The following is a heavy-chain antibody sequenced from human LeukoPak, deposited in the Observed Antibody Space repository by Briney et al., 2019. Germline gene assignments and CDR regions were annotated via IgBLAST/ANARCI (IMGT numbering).Heavy chain of an antibody. CDR2: ISGSGGST. D-gene: IGHD2-15*01. CDR1: GFTFSSYA. V-gene: IGHV3-23*01. J-gene: IGHJ4*02. Sequence: GGSLRLSCAASGFTFSSYAMSWVRQAPGKGLEWVSAISGSGGSTYYADSVKGQFTISRDNSKNTLFLQMNSLRAEDTAVYYCANHILGYCSGGSCANFDHWGQGTLVTVSS. CDR3: ANHILGYCSGGSCANFDH.